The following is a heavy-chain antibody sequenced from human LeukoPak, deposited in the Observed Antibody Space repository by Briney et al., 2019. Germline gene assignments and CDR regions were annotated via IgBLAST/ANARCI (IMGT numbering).Heavy chain of an antibody. CDR1: GFTFSSYA. CDR3: AKDRGGVVVRAFDY. D-gene: IGHD3-22*01. J-gene: IGHJ4*02. V-gene: IGHV3-23*01. CDR2: ISGSGGRT. Sequence: GGSLRLSCAASGFTFSSYAMSWVRQAPGKGLEWVSGISGSGGRTYYADSVKGRVTISRDNGKNTLNLQMNSLRPEDTAVYYCAKDRGGVVVRAFDYWGQGTLVTVSS.